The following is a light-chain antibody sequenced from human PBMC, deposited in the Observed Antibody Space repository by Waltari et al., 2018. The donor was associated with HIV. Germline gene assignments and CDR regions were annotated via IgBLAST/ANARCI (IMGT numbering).Light chain of an antibody. Sequence: EIVMTQSPATLSVSPGESATLSCRASQSVSSNFAWYQQNPGQAPRLLIYGASTRATGIPARFSGSGSGTEFTLTISSLQSEDCAVYYCQQYNNWPPTFGQGTKVEIK. V-gene: IGKV3-15*01. CDR1: QSVSSN. CDR2: GAS. CDR3: QQYNNWPPT. J-gene: IGKJ1*01.